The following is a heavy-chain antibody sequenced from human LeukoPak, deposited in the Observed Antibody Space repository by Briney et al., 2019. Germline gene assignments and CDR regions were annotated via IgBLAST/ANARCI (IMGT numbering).Heavy chain of an antibody. CDR3: AKDSSGWYEGFRYFDY. Sequence: GGSLRLSCAAPGFTFYDYTMYWVRHAPRKGLEWVSLISGDGGSKYYADSEKGRFTISRDHSKNPLYLQMNSLSTEDTDLYYCAKDSSGWYEGFRYFDYWGQGTLVTVSS. V-gene: IGHV3-43*02. CDR1: GFTFYDYT. CDR2: ISGDGGSK. D-gene: IGHD6-19*01. J-gene: IGHJ4*02.